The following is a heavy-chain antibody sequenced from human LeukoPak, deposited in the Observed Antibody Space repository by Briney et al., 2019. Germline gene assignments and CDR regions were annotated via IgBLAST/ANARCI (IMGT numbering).Heavy chain of an antibody. D-gene: IGHD1-26*01. CDR2: IKPDGSEK. Sequence: PGGSLRLSCAASGFTFSSSWMSWVRQAPEKGLEWVANIKPDGSEKYYVDSVKGRFTISRDNAKNSLYLQMNSLRAEDTAVYFCARDTMGATDYWGQGTLVTVSS. V-gene: IGHV3-7*01. CDR3: ARDTMGATDY. CDR1: GFTFSSSW. J-gene: IGHJ4*02.